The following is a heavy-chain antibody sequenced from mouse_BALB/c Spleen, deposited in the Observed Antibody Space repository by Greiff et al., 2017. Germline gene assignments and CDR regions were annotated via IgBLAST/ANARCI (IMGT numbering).Heavy chain of an antibody. CDR3: NAGRVLVGYAMDY. J-gene: IGHJ4*01. CDR1: GFNIKDYY. CDR2: IDPENGDT. V-gene: IGHV14-4*02. Sequence: VQLQQSGAELVRSGASVKLSCTASGFNIKDYYMHWVKQRPEQGLEWIGWIDPENGDTEYAPKFQGKATMTADTSSNTAYLQLSSLTSEDTAVYYCNAGRVLVGYAMDYWGQGTSVTVSS. D-gene: IGHD1-1*02.